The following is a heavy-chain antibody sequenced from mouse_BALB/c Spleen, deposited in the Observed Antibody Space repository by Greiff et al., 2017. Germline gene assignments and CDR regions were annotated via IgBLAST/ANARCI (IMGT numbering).Heavy chain of an antibody. CDR1: GFTFSSYG. CDR2: ISSGGSYT. D-gene: IGHD1-1*01. V-gene: IGHV5-6*01. CDR3: ARPFDYGSSYEGYYAMDY. J-gene: IGHJ4*01. Sequence: EVHLVESGGDLVKPGGSLKLSCAASGFTFSSYGMSWVRQTPDKRLEWVATISSGGSYTYYPDSVKGRFTISRDNAKNTLYLQMSSLKSEDTAMYYCARPFDYGSSYEGYYAMDYWGQGTSVTVSS.